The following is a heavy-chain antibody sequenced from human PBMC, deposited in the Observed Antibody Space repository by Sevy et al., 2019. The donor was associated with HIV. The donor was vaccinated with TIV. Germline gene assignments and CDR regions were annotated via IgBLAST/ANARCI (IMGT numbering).Heavy chain of an antibody. CDR1: GFKFGDYA. J-gene: IGHJ6*02. CDR3: TRVRGTISPYYYFGMDV. D-gene: IGHD3-16*01. Sequence: GGSLRLSCTASGFKFGDYAMSGLRQAPRKGLEWVGFIRSQTFGGTTEYAASVKDRFAISRDDSRSIAYLQMDSLTTEDTAIYFCTRVRGTISPYYYFGMDVWGQGTTVTVSS. CDR2: IRSQTFGGTT. V-gene: IGHV3-49*03.